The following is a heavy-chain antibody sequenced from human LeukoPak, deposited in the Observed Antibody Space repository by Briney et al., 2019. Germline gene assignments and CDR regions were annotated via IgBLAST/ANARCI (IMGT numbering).Heavy chain of an antibody. Sequence: SETLSLTCTVSGGPISSYYWSWIRQPPGKGLEWIGYIYYSGSTNYNPSLKSRVTISVDTSKNQFSLKLSSVTPADTAVYYCARHWLDSGTPDRFDYWGQGTLVTVSS. V-gene: IGHV4-59*08. D-gene: IGHD3-10*01. CDR1: GGPISSYY. CDR2: IYYSGST. J-gene: IGHJ4*02. CDR3: ARHWLDSGTPDRFDY.